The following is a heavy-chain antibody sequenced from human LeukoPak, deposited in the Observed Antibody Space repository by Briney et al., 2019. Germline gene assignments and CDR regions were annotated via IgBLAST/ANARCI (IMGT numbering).Heavy chain of an antibody. CDR3: AIGHSGYDWGDALDI. Sequence: ASVKVSCKASGYTFTSYYMHWVRQAPGQGLEWMGIINPSGGSTSYAQKFQGRVTMTRDMSTSTVYMELSSLRSEDTAVYYCAIGHSGYDWGDALDIWGQGTRVTVSS. D-gene: IGHD5-12*01. CDR2: INPSGGST. CDR1: GYTFTSYY. V-gene: IGHV1-46*01. J-gene: IGHJ3*02.